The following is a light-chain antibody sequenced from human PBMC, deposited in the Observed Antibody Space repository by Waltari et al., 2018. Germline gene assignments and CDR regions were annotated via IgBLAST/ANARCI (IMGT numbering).Light chain of an antibody. J-gene: IGLJ3*02. Sequence: QSALTQPRSVSGSPGHSVTISCPGTSSDVGGYDYVPWYQQYPVKAPNLVIYDVSKRPSGVPDRFSGSKSGNTASLTISGLQAEDEADYNCCSYAGRATWAFGGGTKLTVL. CDR2: DVS. CDR1: SSDVGGYDY. CDR3: CSYAGRATWA. V-gene: IGLV2-11*01.